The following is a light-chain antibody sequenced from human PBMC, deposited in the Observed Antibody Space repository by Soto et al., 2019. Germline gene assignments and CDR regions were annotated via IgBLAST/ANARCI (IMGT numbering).Light chain of an antibody. CDR1: QSVSSN. CDR2: GAS. V-gene: IGKV3-15*01. CDR3: QQYNNWWT. J-gene: IGKJ1*01. Sequence: GMTQSPATLSLSQEERATLSCRASQSVSSNLAWYQQKPGQAPRLLIYGASTRATGIPARFSGSGSGTEFTLTISSLQSEDFAVYYCQQYNNWWTFGQGTKV.